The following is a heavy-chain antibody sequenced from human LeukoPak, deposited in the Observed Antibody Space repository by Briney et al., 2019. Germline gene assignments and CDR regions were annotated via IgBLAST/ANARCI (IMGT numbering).Heavy chain of an antibody. V-gene: IGHV3-23*01. CDR2: ISGSGNGT. CDR3: AKRTMAAFDS. D-gene: IGHD5-24*01. J-gene: IGHJ4*02. CDR1: GFTFRTYA. Sequence: GGSLRLSCTASGFTFRTYAMNWVRQAPGKGLEWLSGISGSGNGTYYADSVKGRFTISRDNSNNMVYLQMNSMTVKDAATYYCAKRTMAAFDSWGQGTLLIVSS.